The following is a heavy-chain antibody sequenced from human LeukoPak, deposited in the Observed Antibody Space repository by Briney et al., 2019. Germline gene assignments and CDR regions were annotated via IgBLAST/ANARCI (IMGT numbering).Heavy chain of an antibody. J-gene: IGHJ4*02. CDR2: ISAYNGNT. Sequence: GASAKVSCKASGYTFTSYGISWVRQAPGQGLEWMGWISAYNGNTNYAQKLQGRVTMTTDTSTSTAYMELRSLRSDDTAVYYCARDGNCSGGSCPGDYWGQGTLVTVSS. CDR3: ARDGNCSGGSCPGDY. D-gene: IGHD2-15*01. CDR1: GYTFTSYG. V-gene: IGHV1-18*01.